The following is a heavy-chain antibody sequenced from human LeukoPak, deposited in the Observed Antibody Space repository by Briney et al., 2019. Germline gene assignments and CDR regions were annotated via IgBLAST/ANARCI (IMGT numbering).Heavy chain of an antibody. Sequence: ASVKVSCKASGYTFTSYYMRWVRQAPGQGLEWMGIINPSGGSTSYAQKFQGRVTMTRDTSTSTVYMELSSLRSEDTAVYYCARDQSPFGSSSWFDPWGQGTLVTVSS. CDR1: GYTFTSYY. J-gene: IGHJ5*02. CDR3: ARDQSPFGSSSWFDP. CDR2: INPSGGST. V-gene: IGHV1-46*01. D-gene: IGHD6-13*01.